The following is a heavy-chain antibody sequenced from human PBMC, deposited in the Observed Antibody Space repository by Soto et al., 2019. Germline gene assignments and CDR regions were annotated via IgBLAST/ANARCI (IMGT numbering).Heavy chain of an antibody. CDR1: GGSISSYY. CDR2: IYYSGST. CDR3: ARGQGIAAAGTYYYYGMDV. D-gene: IGHD6-13*01. Sequence: QVQLQESGPGLVKPSETLSLTCTVSGGSISSYYWSWIRQPPGKGLEWIGYIYYSGSTNYNPSLKSRVTISVDTSKNQFSLKLSSVTAADTAVYYCARGQGIAAAGTYYYYGMDVWGQGTTVTVSS. V-gene: IGHV4-59*01. J-gene: IGHJ6*02.